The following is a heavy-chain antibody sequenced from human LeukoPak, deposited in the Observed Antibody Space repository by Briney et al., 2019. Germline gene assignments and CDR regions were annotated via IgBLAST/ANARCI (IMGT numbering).Heavy chain of an antibody. J-gene: IGHJ4*02. D-gene: IGHD3-3*01. Sequence: GRSLRLSCAASGFTFSSYGMHWVRQAPGKGLEWVAVISYDGSNKYYADSVKGRFTISRDNSKNTLYLQMNSLRAEDTAVYYCAKGITIFGVVTRYYFDYWGQGTLVTVSS. CDR2: ISYDGSNK. CDR3: AKGITIFGVVTRYYFDY. CDR1: GFTFSSYG. V-gene: IGHV3-30*18.